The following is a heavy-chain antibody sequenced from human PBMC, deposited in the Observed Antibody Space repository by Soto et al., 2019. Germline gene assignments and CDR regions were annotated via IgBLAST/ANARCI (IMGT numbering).Heavy chain of an antibody. Sequence: GGSLRLSCAASGFTFDTNGMTWVRQVPGKGLEWVSAISAGGGTTYYADPVKGRFTISRDNSKNMLYLQMNSLRAEDTAVYYCAKVRCDFAWLSELDYFDYWGQGTPVTSPQ. CDR3: AKVRCDFAWLSELDYFDY. D-gene: IGHD3-9*01. J-gene: IGHJ4*02. CDR1: GFTFDTNG. CDR2: ISAGGGTT. V-gene: IGHV3-23*01.